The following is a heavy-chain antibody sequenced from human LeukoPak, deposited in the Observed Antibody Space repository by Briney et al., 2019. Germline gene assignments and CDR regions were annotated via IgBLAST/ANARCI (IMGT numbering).Heavy chain of an antibody. J-gene: IGHJ4*02. D-gene: IGHD3-10*01. V-gene: IGHV1-24*01. Sequence: ASVKVSCKVSGYTLTELSMHWVRQARGKGLEWMGHFDPEDGETIYAQKFQGRVTMTADTSADTAYMELSSLRSEDTAVYYCATEGKMVRGLYTDYWGQGTLVTVSS. CDR3: ATEGKMVRGLYTDY. CDR2: FDPEDGET. CDR1: GYTLTELS.